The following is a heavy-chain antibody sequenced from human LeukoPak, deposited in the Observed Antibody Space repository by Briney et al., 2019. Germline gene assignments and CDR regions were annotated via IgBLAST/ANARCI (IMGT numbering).Heavy chain of an antibody. D-gene: IGHD3-22*01. Sequence: GGSLRLSCAASGFTFRNYAIHWVRQAPGKGLEWVSSISASSGYKYYAESVKGRFTISRDNAGNSMYLQMNSLRDEDTALYYCAKDWGSGDYYDSSGFFDSWGQGTLVTVSS. V-gene: IGHV3-21*01. CDR3: AKDWGSGDYYDSSGFFDS. CDR2: ISASSGYK. CDR1: GFTFRNYA. J-gene: IGHJ4*02.